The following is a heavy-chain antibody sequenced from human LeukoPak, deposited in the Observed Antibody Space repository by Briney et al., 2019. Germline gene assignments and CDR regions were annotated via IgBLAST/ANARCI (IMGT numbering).Heavy chain of an antibody. CDR3: VRLRYTYGKNFDC. CDR1: GFTFKGYW. CDR2: IQQDGSEK. D-gene: IGHD5-18*01. Sequence: PGGSLRLSCAASGFTFKGYWMSWVRQAPGEGLEWVANIQQDGSEKKYVDSVKGRFTISRDNAKNSLYLQMDSLRAEDTAVYYCVRLRYTYGKNFDCWGQGTLVTVSS. V-gene: IGHV3-7*01. J-gene: IGHJ4*02.